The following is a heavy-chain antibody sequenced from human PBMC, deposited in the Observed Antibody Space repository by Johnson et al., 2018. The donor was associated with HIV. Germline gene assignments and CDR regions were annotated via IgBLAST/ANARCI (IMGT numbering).Heavy chain of an antibody. Sequence: QVQLVESGGGVVQPGRSLRLSCAASGFTFSSYAIHWVRQAPGKGLEWVAIIAYDGGNKYYADSVKGRFTISRDNSKNTLYLHMNSLRAEDSAVYYCARPVAGMNDAFDIWDQGRMVTVSS. CDR1: GFTFSSYA. D-gene: IGHD6-19*01. CDR3: ARPVAGMNDAFDI. V-gene: IGHV3-30*03. J-gene: IGHJ3*02. CDR2: IAYDGGNK.